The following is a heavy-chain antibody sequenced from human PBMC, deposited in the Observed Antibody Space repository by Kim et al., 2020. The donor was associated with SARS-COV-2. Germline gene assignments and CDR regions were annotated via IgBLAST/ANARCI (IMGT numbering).Heavy chain of an antibody. Sequence: GGSLRLSCAASGFTFSSYGMHWVRQAPGKGLEWVAVISYDGSNKNYADSVKGRFTISRDKSKNTLYLQMNSLRPEDTAVYYCAKDSETGYSSGWTYYYYGMDVWGQGTLVTVSS. V-gene: IGHV3-30*18. CDR1: GFTFSSYG. J-gene: IGHJ6*02. D-gene: IGHD6-19*01. CDR3: AKDSETGYSSGWTYYYYGMDV. CDR2: ISYDGSNK.